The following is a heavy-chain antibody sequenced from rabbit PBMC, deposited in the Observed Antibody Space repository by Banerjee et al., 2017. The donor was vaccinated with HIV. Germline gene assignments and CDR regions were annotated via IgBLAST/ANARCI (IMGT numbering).Heavy chain of an antibody. V-gene: IGHV1S40*01. Sequence: CTASGFSFSSDYDISWVRQAPGKGLVWIGYIFIGNSDTHYANWAKGRFTISRTSSTTVTLQMTSLTAADTATYFCARDLAGVIGWNFGLWGQGTLVTVS. J-gene: IGHJ4*01. CDR2: IFIGNSDT. CDR1: GFSFSSDYD. D-gene: IGHD4-1*01. CDR3: ARDLAGVIGWNFGL.